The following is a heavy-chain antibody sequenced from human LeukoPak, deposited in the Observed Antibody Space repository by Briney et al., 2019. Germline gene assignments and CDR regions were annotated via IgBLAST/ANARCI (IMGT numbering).Heavy chain of an antibody. CDR1: GLIFRTYG. V-gene: IGHV3-30*02. CDR3: AKDRGGPMRFDS. D-gene: IGHD3-10*01. CDR2: IRYDVSDK. J-gene: IGHJ4*02. Sequence: PGGSLRLSCAASGLIFRTYGMHWVRQAPGKGLEWVALIRYDVSDKYYADSVKGRFTISRDNSKNTLYLQMNSLRAEDTAVYYCAKDRGGPMRFDSWGQGTLVTVSS.